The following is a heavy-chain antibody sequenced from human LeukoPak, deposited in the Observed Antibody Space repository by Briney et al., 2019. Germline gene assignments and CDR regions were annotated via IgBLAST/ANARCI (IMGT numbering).Heavy chain of an antibody. CDR2: IKTDGSST. J-gene: IGHJ6*02. CDR1: GDSW. D-gene: IGHD3-16*02. CDR3: AKIRVSRYPHNGVDV. Sequence: GGSLRLSCAGSGDSWMHWVRQVPGKGLVWVSRIKTDGSSTSYADSVKGRFTISNDNAENTLYLQMNSLRAEDTAVYYCAKIRVSRYPHNGVDVWGRGATVIVAS. V-gene: IGHV3-74*01.